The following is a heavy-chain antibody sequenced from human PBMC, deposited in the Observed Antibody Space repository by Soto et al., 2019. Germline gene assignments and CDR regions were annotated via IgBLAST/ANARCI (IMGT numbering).Heavy chain of an antibody. D-gene: IGHD1-1*01. CDR3: ARADGNWNHYNWYYGMDV. CDR2: INPNSGGT. V-gene: IGHV1-2*02. J-gene: IGHJ6*02. CDR1: GYTFTGYY. Sequence: QVQLVQSGAEVKKPGASVKVSCKASGYTFTGYYMHWVRQAPGQGLEWMGWINPNSGGTNYAQQFQGRVTMTRDTSISTAYMELSRLRSDDTAVYYCARADGNWNHYNWYYGMDVWGQGTTVTVSS.